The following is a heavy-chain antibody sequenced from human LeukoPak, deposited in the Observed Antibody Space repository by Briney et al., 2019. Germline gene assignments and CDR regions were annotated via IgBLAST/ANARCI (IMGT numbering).Heavy chain of an antibody. CDR1: GGSISSSNW. CDR2: INHSGST. CDR3: ARGYLPPGQQLVSWYRISWYFDL. D-gene: IGHD6-13*01. J-gene: IGHJ2*01. Sequence: SETLSLTCAVSGGSISSSNWWSWVRQPPGKGLEWIGEINHSGSTNYNPSLKSRVTISVDTSKNQFSLKLSSVTAADTAVYYCARGYLPPGQQLVSWYRISWYFDLWGRGTLVTVSS. V-gene: IGHV4-4*02.